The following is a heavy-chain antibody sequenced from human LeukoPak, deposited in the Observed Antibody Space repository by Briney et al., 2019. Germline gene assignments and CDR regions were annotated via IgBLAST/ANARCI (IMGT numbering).Heavy chain of an antibody. Sequence: GGSLRLSCAASGFTSSSYGMSWVRQTPGKGLEWVANTKQDGSEKYYVDPVRGRFTVSRDNAKNSLYLQMNSLRAEDTAVYYCARIGSQDGYTVDYWGQGTLVTVS. D-gene: IGHD5-24*01. CDR1: GFTSSSYG. V-gene: IGHV3-7*01. J-gene: IGHJ4*02. CDR3: ARIGSQDGYTVDY. CDR2: TKQDGSEK.